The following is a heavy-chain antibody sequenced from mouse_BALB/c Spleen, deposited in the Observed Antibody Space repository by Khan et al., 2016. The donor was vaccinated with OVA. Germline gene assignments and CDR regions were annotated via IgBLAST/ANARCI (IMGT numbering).Heavy chain of an antibody. CDR3: ARHPYYHYNIMDY. V-gene: IGHV2-6-1*01. CDR1: GFSLTTYG. CDR2: IWSDGTT. Sequence: QVQLKESGPGLAAPSQSLSITCTISGFSLTTYGVHWVRQPPGKGLEWLVVIWSDGTTNYNSALKSRLTITKDNSQSQVFLKMNSLQTDDTAIYFCARHPYYHYNIMDYWGQGTSVTVSS. D-gene: IGHD2-10*01. J-gene: IGHJ4*01.